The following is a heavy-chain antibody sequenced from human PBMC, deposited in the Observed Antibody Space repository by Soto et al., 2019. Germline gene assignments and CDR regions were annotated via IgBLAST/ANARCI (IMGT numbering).Heavy chain of an antibody. Sequence: ASVKVSCKASGYTITAHLLHWVRQAPGQGLEWMGWINAKSGGTDYAQKLQGRVTMTTDTSTSTAYMELRSLRSDDTAVYYCARVGLSGYYDYWGQGTLVTVSS. J-gene: IGHJ4*02. V-gene: IGHV1-2*02. CDR3: ARVGLSGYYDY. CDR1: GYTITAHL. CDR2: INAKSGGT. D-gene: IGHD3-22*01.